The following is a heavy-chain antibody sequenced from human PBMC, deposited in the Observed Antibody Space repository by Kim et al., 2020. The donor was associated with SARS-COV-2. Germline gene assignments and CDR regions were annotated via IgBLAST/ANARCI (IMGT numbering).Heavy chain of an antibody. CDR3: VREIPISFYFDY. J-gene: IGHJ4*01. Sequence: TLYAQEFQGRITMPRDTSTTTGYMELSSLTPEDTAVYYCVREIPISFYFDYWGQGTLVAVSS. D-gene: IGHD2-21*01. CDR2: T. V-gene: IGHV1-46*01.